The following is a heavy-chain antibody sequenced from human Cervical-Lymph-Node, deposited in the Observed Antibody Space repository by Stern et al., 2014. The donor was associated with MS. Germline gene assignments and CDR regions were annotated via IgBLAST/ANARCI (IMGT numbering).Heavy chain of an antibody. J-gene: IGHJ5*02. CDR2: GVVFNGDV. CDR3: ASERYTYYDDQRPPGGFDP. V-gene: IGHV1-58*02. D-gene: IGHD3-3*01. CDR1: GITFSHSA. Sequence: QMQLVQSGPEVKKPGTSVKVSCKASGITFSHSAIQWLRQARGQRPEWIRGGVVFNGDVNYAPRFQERVTITRDMSTSTVYMELRSLRSEDTAIYYCASERYTYYDDQRPPGGFDPWGQGTLVTVSS.